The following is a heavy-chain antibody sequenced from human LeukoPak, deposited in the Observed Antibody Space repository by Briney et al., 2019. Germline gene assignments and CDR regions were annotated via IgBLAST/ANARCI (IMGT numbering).Heavy chain of an antibody. D-gene: IGHD3-22*01. CDR3: AKDISYDSSGSPDFDY. J-gene: IGHJ4*02. V-gene: IGHV3-20*04. CDR1: GFNFDDYV. CDR2: INWNGGSR. Sequence: GGSLRLSCAASGFNFDDYVMTWVRQAPGKGLEWVSGINWNGGSRGYADSVKGRFTISRDNAKNSLYLQMNSLRAEDTALYYCAKDISYDSSGSPDFDYWGQGTLVTVSS.